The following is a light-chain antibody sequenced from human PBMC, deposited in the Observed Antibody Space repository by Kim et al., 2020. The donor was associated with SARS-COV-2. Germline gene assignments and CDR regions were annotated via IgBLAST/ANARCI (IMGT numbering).Light chain of an antibody. CDR2: WAS. Sequence: ATITCKSSQSVLSSSNNKDYLSWFQQKPGHPPKLLIYWASTRESGVPDRFSGSGSGTDFTLTISSLQAEDVAVYYCHQYYPTPPTFGQGTRLEIK. J-gene: IGKJ5*01. CDR1: QSVLSSSNNKDY. CDR3: HQYYPTPPT. V-gene: IGKV4-1*01.